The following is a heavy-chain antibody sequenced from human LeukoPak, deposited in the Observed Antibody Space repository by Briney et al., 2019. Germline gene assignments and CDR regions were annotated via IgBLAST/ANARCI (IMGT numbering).Heavy chain of an antibody. Sequence: SETLSLTCTVSGGSMSNYHWSWIRQPAGKGLEWIGQIHTSGGTNYNPPLKSRVTVSIDTPGSQLSLTIRSVTAADTAVYYCARRDISSGWSFGHWGQGTLVTVSS. CDR2: IHTSGGT. CDR3: ARRDISSGWSFGH. D-gene: IGHD6-19*01. V-gene: IGHV4-4*07. J-gene: IGHJ4*02. CDR1: GGSMSNYH.